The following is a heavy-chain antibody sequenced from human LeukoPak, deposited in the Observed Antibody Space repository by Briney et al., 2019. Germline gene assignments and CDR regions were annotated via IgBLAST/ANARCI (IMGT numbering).Heavy chain of an antibody. J-gene: IGHJ6*02. CDR2: FDPEDGET. D-gene: IGHD1-1*01. CDR3: ATGGGTPSEYYYYGMDV. CDR1: RYTLTELS. V-gene: IGHV1-24*01. Sequence: ASVKVSCKVSRYTLTELSMHWVRQAPGKGLEWMGGFDPEDGETIYAQKFQGRVTMTEDTSTDTAYMELSSLRSEDTAVYYCATGGGTPSEYYYYGMDVWGQGTTVTVSS.